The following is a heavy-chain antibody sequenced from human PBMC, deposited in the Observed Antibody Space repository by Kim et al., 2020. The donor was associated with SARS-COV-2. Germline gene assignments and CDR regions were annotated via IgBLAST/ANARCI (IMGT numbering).Heavy chain of an antibody. CDR1: GFTFSNYA. D-gene: IGHD2-21*01. V-gene: IGHV3-23*01. CDR3: AKCHSNWVNDAFDI. J-gene: IGHJ3*02. Sequence: GGSLRLSCAASGFTFSNYAMSWVRQAPGKGLEWVSYIRGGGAVTHYAGSVKGRCTISRDNFKNILYLQLDSLRAEDTAVYYCAKCHSNWVNDAFDIWC. CDR2: IRGGGAVT.